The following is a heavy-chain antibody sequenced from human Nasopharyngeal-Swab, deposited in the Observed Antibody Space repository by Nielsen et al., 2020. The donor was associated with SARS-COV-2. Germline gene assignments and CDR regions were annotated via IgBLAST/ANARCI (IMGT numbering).Heavy chain of an antibody. J-gene: IGHJ4*02. Sequence: GESLKIACAASGFTFSSYAMSWVRQAPGKGLEWVSAISGSGGSTYYADSVKGWFTISRDNSKNTLYLQMNSLRAEDTAVYYYAKDLSQGITGTVPFDYWGQGTLVTVSS. CDR3: AKDLSQGITGTVPFDY. CDR1: GFTFSSYA. CDR2: ISGSGGST. V-gene: IGHV3-23*01. D-gene: IGHD1-20*01.